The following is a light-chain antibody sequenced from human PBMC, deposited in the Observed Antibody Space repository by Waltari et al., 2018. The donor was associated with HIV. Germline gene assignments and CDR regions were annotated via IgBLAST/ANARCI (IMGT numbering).Light chain of an antibody. Sequence: QSVLTQPPSVSAAPGQKVTISCSGCSATIGKNSVSCYQHLPGPAPKLPIYYKKTRPSGLPDRFSGSKSGTSATLGSTGLQTGDEADYYCGTWDSSLSGGVFGTGTKVTVL. J-gene: IGLJ1*01. CDR1: SATIGKNS. CDR3: GTWDSSLSGGV. CDR2: YKK. V-gene: IGLV1-51*01.